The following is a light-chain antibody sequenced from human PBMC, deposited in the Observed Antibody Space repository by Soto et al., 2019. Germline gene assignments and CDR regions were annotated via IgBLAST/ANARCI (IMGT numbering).Light chain of an antibody. V-gene: IGKV2D-29*02. CDR2: EVS. J-gene: IGKJ5*01. CDR1: QSLLHITGETF. Sequence: DVVMTQTPLSLSVAPGQPASISCKSSQSLLHITGETFLFWYLQKPGQSPQLLIYEVSTRVSGVPDRFSGRGSGTDVTLEISRVETDDVGIYYCMQSTQLPPTFGQGTRLVIE. CDR3: MQSTQLPPT.